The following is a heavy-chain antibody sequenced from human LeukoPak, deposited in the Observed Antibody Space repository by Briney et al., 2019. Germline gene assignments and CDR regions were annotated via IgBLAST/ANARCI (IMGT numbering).Heavy chain of an antibody. Sequence: GGSLRLSCAASGFTVSSNYMSWVRQAPGKGLEWVSVIYSGGSTYYADSVKGRFTISRDNSKNTLYLQMNSLRAEDTAVYYCARGGRTPKNIAVAGRWWFDPWGQGTLVTVSS. CDR1: GFTVSSNY. CDR2: IYSGGST. V-gene: IGHV3-53*01. CDR3: ARGGRTPKNIAVAGRWWFDP. D-gene: IGHD6-19*01. J-gene: IGHJ5*02.